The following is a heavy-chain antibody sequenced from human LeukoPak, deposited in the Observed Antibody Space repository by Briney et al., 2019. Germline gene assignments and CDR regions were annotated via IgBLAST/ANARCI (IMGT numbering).Heavy chain of an antibody. CDR3: AVTYFNNPEHAFDM. CDR2: ISYSGST. D-gene: IGHD2/OR15-2a*01. Sequence: SESLSLTCTVSGCIFNSTGYYWGWLRPPRGKGLEWIGSISYSGSTYYNPSLKRRVTISIDRSKNQFSLRLSSVTAADTTVYYCAVTYFNNPEHAFDMWSPGTLVTVSS. J-gene: IGHJ3*02. V-gene: IGHV4-39*01. CDR1: GCIFNSTGYY.